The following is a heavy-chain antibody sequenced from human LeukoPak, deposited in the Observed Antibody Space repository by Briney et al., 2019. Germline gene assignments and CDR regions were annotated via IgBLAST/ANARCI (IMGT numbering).Heavy chain of an antibody. CDR1: GGTLSSYA. V-gene: IGHV1-69*05. D-gene: IGHD3-10*01. J-gene: IGHJ4*02. CDR2: IIPIFGTA. Sequence: SVKVSCKASGGTLSSYAISWVRQAPGQGLEWMGRIIPIFGTANYAQKFQGRVTITTDESTSTAYMELSSLRSEDTAVYYCARDLEAYYYGSYRGGSCLDYWGQGTLVTVSS. CDR3: ARDLEAYYYGSYRGGSCLDY.